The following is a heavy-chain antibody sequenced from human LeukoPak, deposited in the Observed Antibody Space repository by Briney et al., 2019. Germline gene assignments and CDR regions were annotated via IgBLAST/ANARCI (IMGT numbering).Heavy chain of an antibody. D-gene: IGHD3-22*01. Sequence: SETLSLTCTVSGGSISSYYWNWIRQPPGKGLEWIGYIYTSGSTNYNPSLKSRVTMSVDTSKNQFSLKLSSVTAADTAVYYCARDQYYYDSSGTYYMDVWGKGTTVTISS. V-gene: IGHV4-4*08. CDR1: GGSISSYY. J-gene: IGHJ6*03. CDR2: IYTSGST. CDR3: ARDQYYYDSSGTYYMDV.